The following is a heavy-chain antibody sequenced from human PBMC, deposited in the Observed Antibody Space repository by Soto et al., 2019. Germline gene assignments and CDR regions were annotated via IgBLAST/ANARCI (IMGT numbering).Heavy chain of an antibody. CDR1: GGSFSGYY. J-gene: IGHJ4*02. CDR3: ARDSNWNYDY. CDR2: INHSGST. V-gene: IGHV4-34*01. Sequence: SETLSLTCAVYGGSFSGYYWSWIRQPPGKGLEWIGEINHSGSTNYNPSLKSRVTISVDTSKNQFSLKLSSVTAADTAVYYCARDSNWNYDYWGQGTLVTVSS. D-gene: IGHD1-7*01.